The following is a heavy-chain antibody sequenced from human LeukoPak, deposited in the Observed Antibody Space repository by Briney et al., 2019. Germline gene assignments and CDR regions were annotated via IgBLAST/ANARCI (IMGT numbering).Heavy chain of an antibody. CDR3: ARELYGDYEAFDI. CDR2: IYHSGST. J-gene: IGHJ3*02. Sequence: PSETLSLTCTVSGYSISSGYYWGWIRQPPGKGLEWIGNIYHSGSTYYNPSLKSRVTISVDTSKNQFSLKLSSVTAADTAVYYCARELYGDYEAFDIWGQGTMVTVSS. D-gene: IGHD4-17*01. V-gene: IGHV4-38-2*02. CDR1: GYSISSGYY.